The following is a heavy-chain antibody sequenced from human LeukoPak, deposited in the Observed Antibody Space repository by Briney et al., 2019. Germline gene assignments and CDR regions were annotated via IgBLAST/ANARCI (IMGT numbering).Heavy chain of an antibody. Sequence: PGGSLRLSCAASGFTFSSYGMHWVRQAPGKGLEWVAFIRYDGSNKYYADSVKGRFTISRDNAKNSLYLQMNSLRAEDTAVYYCARDTARGYSSGWYLKFASYYMDVWGKGTTVTVSS. CDR2: IRYDGSNK. D-gene: IGHD6-19*01. CDR3: ARDTARGYSSGWYLKFASYYMDV. CDR1: GFTFSSYG. J-gene: IGHJ6*03. V-gene: IGHV3-30*02.